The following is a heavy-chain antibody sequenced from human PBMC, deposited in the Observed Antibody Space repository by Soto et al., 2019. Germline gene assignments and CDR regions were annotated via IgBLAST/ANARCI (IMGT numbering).Heavy chain of an antibody. D-gene: IGHD6-13*01. J-gene: IGHJ5*02. CDR2: MNPGSGKT. V-gene: IGHV1-8*02. Sequence: ASVKVSCTASGYTFINFDISWVLQAAGQGLEWLGWMNPGSGKTGYASKFQGRVAMTRDASTGTSHLELSSLTSDDTAVYYCARMASAGTLNWFDPWGQGTLVTVSS. CDR3: ARMASAGTLNWFDP. CDR1: GYTFINFD.